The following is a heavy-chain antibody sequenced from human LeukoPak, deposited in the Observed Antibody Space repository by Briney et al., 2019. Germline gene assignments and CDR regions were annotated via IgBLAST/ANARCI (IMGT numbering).Heavy chain of an antibody. V-gene: IGHV3-30-3*01. CDR1: GFTLISYP. CDR2: ISYYGSNK. D-gene: IGHD3-3*01. J-gene: IGHJ4*02. Sequence: RGSLRLPCASSGFTLISYPMHWVGQAPGQGLEWVAVISYYGSNKYYADSVKGRFTISRDNSKNTLYLQMNSLRAEDTAVYYCARAPYNYDFWSGYYYYFDYWGQGTLVTVSS. CDR3: ARAPYNYDFWSGYYYYFDY.